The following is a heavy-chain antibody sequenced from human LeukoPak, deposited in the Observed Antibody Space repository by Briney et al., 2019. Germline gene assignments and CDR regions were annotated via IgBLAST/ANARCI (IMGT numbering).Heavy chain of an antibody. CDR2: IYPADSDI. V-gene: IGHV5-51*01. Sequence: GESLKISCKGSGYSINNYWIGWVRQMPGKGLEWMGIIYPADSDIRYSPSFQGQVTTSADKSISTAYLQWSSLKASDTAMYYCARQEYCSGGSCYTWFDPWGQGTLVTVSS. J-gene: IGHJ5*02. CDR3: ARQEYCSGGSCYTWFDP. CDR1: GYSINNYW. D-gene: IGHD2-15*01.